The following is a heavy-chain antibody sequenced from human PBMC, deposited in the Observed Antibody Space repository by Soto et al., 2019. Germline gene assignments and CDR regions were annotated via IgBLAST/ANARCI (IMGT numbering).Heavy chain of an antibody. CDR3: AREVRWNYVRGNAFDI. J-gene: IGHJ3*02. D-gene: IGHD1-7*01. Sequence: GGSLRLSCAASGFTFSSYSMNWVRQAPGKGLEWVSYISSSSSTIYYADSVKGRFTISRDNAKTSLYLQMNGLRDEDTAVYYCAREVRWNYVRGNAFDIWGQGTMVTVSS. V-gene: IGHV3-48*02. CDR2: ISSSSSTI. CDR1: GFTFSSYS.